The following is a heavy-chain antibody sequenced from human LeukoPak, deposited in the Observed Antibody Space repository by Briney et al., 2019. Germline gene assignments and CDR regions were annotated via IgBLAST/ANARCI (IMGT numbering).Heavy chain of an antibody. D-gene: IGHD2-8*01. CDR3: ARVLPFDY. CDR2: INPNSGAT. V-gene: IGHV1-2*06. CDR1: GYTFTGYS. Sequence: ASVKVTCKASGYTFTGYSVHWVRQAPGQGLEWMGRINPNSGATDYAQKFQGRVTMTRDTSISTAYMELNRLRSDDWAVLYCARVLPFDYWGQGTLVPISS. J-gene: IGHJ4*02.